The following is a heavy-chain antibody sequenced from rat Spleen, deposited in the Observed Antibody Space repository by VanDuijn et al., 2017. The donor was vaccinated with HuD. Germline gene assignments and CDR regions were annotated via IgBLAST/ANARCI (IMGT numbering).Heavy chain of an antibody. CDR2: ISPSGGST. D-gene: IGHD4-3*01. Sequence: EVELVESGGGLVQPGRSMKLSCAASGFTFSNYGMAWVRQAPGKGLEWVSSISPSGGSTYYRDSVKGRFTISRDVTKTTLYLQMSSLRSEDTATYYCTRGRVYFGYTGFEYWGQGVIVTVSS. J-gene: IGHJ2*01. CDR1: GFTFSNYG. V-gene: IGHV5-25*01. CDR3: TRGRVYFGYTGFEY.